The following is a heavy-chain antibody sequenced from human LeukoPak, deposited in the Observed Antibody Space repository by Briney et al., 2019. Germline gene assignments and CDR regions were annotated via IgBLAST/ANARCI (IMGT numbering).Heavy chain of an antibody. CDR2: IDYSGST. Sequence: SETLSLTCTVSGGSISSYYWSWIRQPPGKGLEWIGYIDYSGSTNYNPSLKSRVTISVDTSKNQFSLKLSSVTAADTAVYYCARDVLQGGGFDYWGQGTLVTVSS. V-gene: IGHV4-59*01. D-gene: IGHD1-1*01. J-gene: IGHJ4*02. CDR3: ARDVLQGGGFDY. CDR1: GGSISSYY.